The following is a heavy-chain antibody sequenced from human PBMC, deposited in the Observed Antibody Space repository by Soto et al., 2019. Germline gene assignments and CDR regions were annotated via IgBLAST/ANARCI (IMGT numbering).Heavy chain of an antibody. J-gene: IGHJ5*02. V-gene: IGHV4-31*03. CDR2: IYNSGST. CDR3: ARDPAP. Sequence: QVQLQESGPGLVKPSQTLSLTCTVSGGSISSGGYYWSWIRQHPGKGLEWIGYIYNSGSTYYTPALKSRFTIAADTYKNQFSLKLSSVTAADTAVYYCARDPAPWGQGTLVTVSS. CDR1: GGSISSGGYY.